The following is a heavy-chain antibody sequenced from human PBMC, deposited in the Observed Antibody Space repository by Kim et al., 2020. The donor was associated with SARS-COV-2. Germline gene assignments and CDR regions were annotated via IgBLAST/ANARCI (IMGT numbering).Heavy chain of an antibody. CDR3: TTGPHSSSWITYYYYGMDV. Sequence: GGSLRLSCAASGFTFSNAWMSWVRQAPGKGLEWVGRIKSKTDGGTTDYAAPVKGRFTISRDDSKNTLYLQMNSLKTEDTAVYYCTTGPHSSSWITYYYYGMDVWGQGTTVTVSS. CDR2: IKSKTDGGTT. D-gene: IGHD6-13*01. V-gene: IGHV3-15*01. J-gene: IGHJ6*02. CDR1: GFTFSNAW.